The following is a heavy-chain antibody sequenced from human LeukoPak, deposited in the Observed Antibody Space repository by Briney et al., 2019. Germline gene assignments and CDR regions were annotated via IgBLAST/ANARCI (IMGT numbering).Heavy chain of an antibody. J-gene: IGHJ3*02. V-gene: IGHV3-30-3*01. CDR2: ISYDGSNK. Sequence: PGGSLRLSCAASGFTFSSYAMPWVRQAPGKGLEWVAVISYDGSNKYYADSVKGRFTISRDNSKNTLYLQMNSLRAEDTAVYYCARGSTPGYSSSWYLGAFDIWGQGTMVTVSS. CDR3: ARGSTPGYSSSWYLGAFDI. D-gene: IGHD6-13*01. CDR1: GFTFSSYA.